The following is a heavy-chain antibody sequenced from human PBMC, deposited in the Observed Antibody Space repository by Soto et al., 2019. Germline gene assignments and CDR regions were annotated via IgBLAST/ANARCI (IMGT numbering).Heavy chain of an antibody. CDR1: GFTFSSYG. V-gene: IGHV3-33*01. CDR2: IWYDGSNK. J-gene: IGHJ6*03. CDR3: ARYWMTNNYYYYYMDV. D-gene: IGHD2-8*01. Sequence: QVQLVESGGGVVQPGRSLRLSCAASGFTFSSYGMHWVRQAPGKGLEWVAVIWYDGSNKYYADSVKGRFTISRDNSKNTLYLQMNSLRAEDTAVYYCARYWMTNNYYYYYMDVWGKGTTVTVSS.